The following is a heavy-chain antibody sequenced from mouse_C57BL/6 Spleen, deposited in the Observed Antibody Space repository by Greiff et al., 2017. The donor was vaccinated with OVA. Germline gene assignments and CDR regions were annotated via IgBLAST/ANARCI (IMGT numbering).Heavy chain of an antibody. CDR2: IYPGDGDT. V-gene: IGHV1-80*01. J-gene: IGHJ4*01. CDR3: ARRSNWDAMDY. Sequence: QVQLQQSGAELVKPGDSVKISCKVSGYAFSSYWMNWVKQRPGKGLVWIGQIYPGDGDTNYNGKFKGKATLTADKSSLTVYMQLSSLTSEDTAVYFCARRSNWDAMDYWGQGTSGTVSS. D-gene: IGHD4-1*01. CDR1: GYAFSSYW.